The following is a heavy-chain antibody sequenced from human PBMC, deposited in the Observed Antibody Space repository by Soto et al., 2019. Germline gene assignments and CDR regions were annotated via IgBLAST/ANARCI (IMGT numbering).Heavy chain of an antibody. CDR2: IWFDGSNK. CDR3: ARDPKSNYGGNSLDF. J-gene: IGHJ4*02. Sequence: GGSLRLSCAASGFTFNSYGMHWVRQAPGKGLEWVAVIWFDGSNKYYADSVKGRFTISRDNSKNTLSLQMNSLRVEDTAVYYCARDPKSNYGGNSLDFWGQGTLVTVSS. V-gene: IGHV3-33*01. CDR1: GFTFNSYG. D-gene: IGHD4-17*01.